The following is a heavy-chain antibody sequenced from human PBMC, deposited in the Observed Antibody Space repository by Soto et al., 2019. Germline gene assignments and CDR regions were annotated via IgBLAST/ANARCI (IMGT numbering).Heavy chain of an antibody. CDR1: GFTFSSYE. CDR3: AGVRIVVVTTSPGGYYGMGV. D-gene: IGHD2-21*02. V-gene: IGHV3-48*03. J-gene: IGHJ6*02. Sequence: GGSLRLSCSASGFTFSSYEMNWVRQAPGKGLEWVSYISSSGSTIYYADSVKGRFTISRDNAKNSLYLQMNGLRAEDTAVYYCAGVRIVVVTTSPGGYYGMGVWGQGTTVTVAS. CDR2: ISSSGSTI.